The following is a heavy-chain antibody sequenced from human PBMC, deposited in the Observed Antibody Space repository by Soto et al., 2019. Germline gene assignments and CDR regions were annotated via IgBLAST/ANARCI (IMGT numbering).Heavy chain of an antibody. CDR3: ARSMIVERIFDY. CDR1: GASINTHY. CDR2: VDYTGST. V-gene: IGHV4-59*11. Sequence: SETLSLTCTVSGASINTHYWTWIRQPPGKTLEWIGHVDYTGSTSYNPSLKSRVTISVDTSKNQFSLRLSSVTAADTAVYYCARSMIVERIFDYWGQGTAVTVSS. D-gene: IGHD3-22*01. J-gene: IGHJ4*02.